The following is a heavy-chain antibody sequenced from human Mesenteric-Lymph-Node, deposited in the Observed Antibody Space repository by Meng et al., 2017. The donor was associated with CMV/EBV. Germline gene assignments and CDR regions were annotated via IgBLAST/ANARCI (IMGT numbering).Heavy chain of an antibody. V-gene: IGHV3-53*01. CDR3: ARVLGVAPPSDY. D-gene: IGHD3-3*01. J-gene: IGHJ4*02. CDR2: IYGATTT. Sequence: GGSLRPSCAASGFPVSNSFMTWVRQPPGKGLEWVSFIYGATTTYYTDSVKGRFTISKDNSKNTVYLQMNSLRAEDSALYYCARVLGVAPPSDYWGQGTLVTVSS. CDR1: GFPVSNSF.